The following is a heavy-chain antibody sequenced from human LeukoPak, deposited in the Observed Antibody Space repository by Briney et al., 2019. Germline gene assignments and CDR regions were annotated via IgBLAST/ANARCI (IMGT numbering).Heavy chain of an antibody. CDR2: IYYSGST. Sequence: SETLSLTCTVSGGSLSSSSYYWDWIRQPPGKGLEWIGNIYYSGSTFYNPSLTSRVTISVDTSRKQFSLQLSSVTAADTAVYYCARQGYSYSYIDYWGQGTLVTVSS. CDR1: GGSLSSSSYY. V-gene: IGHV4-39*01. J-gene: IGHJ4*02. D-gene: IGHD5-18*01. CDR3: ARQGYSYSYIDY.